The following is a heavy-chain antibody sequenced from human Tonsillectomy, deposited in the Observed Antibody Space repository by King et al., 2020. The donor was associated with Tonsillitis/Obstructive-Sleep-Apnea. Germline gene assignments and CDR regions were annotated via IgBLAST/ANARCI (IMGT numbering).Heavy chain of an antibody. CDR3: ARYAYYYGSGSYYNVAYFDY. Sequence: VQLQESGPGLVKPSGTLSLTCAVSGGSISSSNWWSWVRQPPGKGLEWIGEIYHSGSTNYNPSLKGRVTISVDKSKNQFSLKLSSVTAADTAVYYCARYAYYYGSGSYYNVAYFDYWGQGTLVTVSS. J-gene: IGHJ4*02. CDR1: GGSISSSNW. D-gene: IGHD3-10*01. CDR2: IYHSGST. V-gene: IGHV4-4*02.